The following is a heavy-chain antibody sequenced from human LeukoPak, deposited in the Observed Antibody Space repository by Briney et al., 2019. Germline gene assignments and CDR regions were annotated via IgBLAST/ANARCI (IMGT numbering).Heavy chain of an antibody. CDR1: GGSFSGYY. CDR2: INHSGST. Sequence: SETLSLTCAVYGGSFSGYYWSWIRQPPGKGLEWIGEINHSGSTNYNPSLKSRVTISVDTSKNQFSLKLSSVTAADTAVYYCARDLVVVVTAITYYYGMDVWGQGTTVTVSS. D-gene: IGHD2-21*02. CDR3: ARDLVVVVTAITYYYGMDV. V-gene: IGHV4-34*01. J-gene: IGHJ6*02.